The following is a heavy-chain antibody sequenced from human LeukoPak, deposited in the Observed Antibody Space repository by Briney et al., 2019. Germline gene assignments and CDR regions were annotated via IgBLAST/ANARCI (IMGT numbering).Heavy chain of an antibody. Sequence: GGSLRLSCAASGFTFSSYSMNWVRQAPGKGLERVSSISSSSSYIYYADSVKGRFTISRDNAKNSLYLQMNSLRAEDTAVYYCARTVVVPAATQLPYYYYYGMDVWGQGTTVTVSS. J-gene: IGHJ6*02. CDR3: ARTVVVPAATQLPYYYYYGMDV. V-gene: IGHV3-21*01. D-gene: IGHD2-2*01. CDR2: ISSSSSYI. CDR1: GFTFSSYS.